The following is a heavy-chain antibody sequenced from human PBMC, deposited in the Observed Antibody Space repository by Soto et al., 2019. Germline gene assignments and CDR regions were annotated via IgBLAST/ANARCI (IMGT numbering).Heavy chain of an antibody. CDR2: IYYSGST. CDR3: ARHYAVVLYHFDY. J-gene: IGHJ4*02. D-gene: IGHD2-15*01. V-gene: IGHV4-39*01. CDR1: GGSXGSSGNY. Sequence: SETLCVTWTVAGGSXGSSGNYWGLIRQPPGKGLEWIGSIYYSGSTYYNPSLKSRVTTSVDTSKNQFSLKLSSVTAADTAVYYCARHYAVVLYHFDYWGLGTLVTVSS.